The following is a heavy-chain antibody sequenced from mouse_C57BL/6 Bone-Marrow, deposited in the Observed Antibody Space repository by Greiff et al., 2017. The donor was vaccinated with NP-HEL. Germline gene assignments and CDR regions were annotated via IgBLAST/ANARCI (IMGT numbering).Heavy chain of an antibody. CDR3: ARNFDY. V-gene: IGHV1-81*01. CDR1: GYTFTSYG. J-gene: IGHJ2*01. Sequence: LVESGAELARPGASVKLSCKASGYTFTSYGISWVKQRTGQGLEWIGNINPSNGGTNYNEKFKSKATLTVDKSSSTAYMQLSSLTSEDSAVYYCARNFDYWGQGTTLTVSS. CDR2: INPSNGGT.